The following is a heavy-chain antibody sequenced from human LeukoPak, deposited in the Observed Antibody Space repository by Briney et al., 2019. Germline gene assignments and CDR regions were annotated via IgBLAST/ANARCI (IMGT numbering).Heavy chain of an antibody. D-gene: IGHD3-16*02. Sequence: SVKVSCKASGGTFSSYAISWVRQAPGQGLEWMGGIIPIFGTANYAQKFQGRVTITTDESTSTAYMELSSLRSEDTAVYYCARALRLGELSFDYWGQGTLATVSS. V-gene: IGHV1-69*05. CDR3: ARALRLGELSFDY. CDR1: GGTFSSYA. J-gene: IGHJ4*02. CDR2: IIPIFGTA.